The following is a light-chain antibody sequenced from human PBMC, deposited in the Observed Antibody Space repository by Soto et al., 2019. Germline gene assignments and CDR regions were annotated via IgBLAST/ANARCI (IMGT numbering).Light chain of an antibody. J-gene: IGKJ2*04. V-gene: IGKV1-39*01. CDR1: QSIRTY. CDR3: QQTYITLGS. Sequence: DIQVTQSPSSLSASVGDRVTITCRASQSIRTYLNWYQQRPGKPPKLLIHTASTLQSGVPSRFSGSGSGTDFTLTISSLQPEDFATYYCQQTYITLGSFGQGTKLEIK. CDR2: TAS.